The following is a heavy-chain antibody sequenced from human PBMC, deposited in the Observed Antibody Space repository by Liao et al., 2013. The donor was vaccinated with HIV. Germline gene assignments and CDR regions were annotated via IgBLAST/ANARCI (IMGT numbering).Heavy chain of an antibody. CDR3: ARESGITMVRGRYYYYYMDV. V-gene: IGHV4-4*07. CDR1: GGSISSYY. J-gene: IGHJ6*03. Sequence: QVQLQESGPGLVKPSETLSLTCTVSGGSISSYYWSWIRQPAGKGLEWIGRIYTSGITNDNPSLKSRVTMSLDTSKNQFSLKLSSVTAADTAVYYCARESGITMVRGRYYYYYMDVWGKGTTVTVSS. CDR2: IYTSGIT. D-gene: IGHD3-10*01.